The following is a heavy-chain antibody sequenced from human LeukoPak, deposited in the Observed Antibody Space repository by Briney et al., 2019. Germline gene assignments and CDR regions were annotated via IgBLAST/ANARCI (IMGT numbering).Heavy chain of an antibody. CDR1: GFTFSNYR. CDR3: IRDFRSADL. Sequence: GVSLRLSCVASGFTFSNYRMHWVRQPPGKGLVWVSRIYVDGRTTNYADSVKGRFTISRDNAKNTVYLEMNSLSVEDTATYYCIRDFRSADLWGQGTLVTVSS. J-gene: IGHJ5*02. V-gene: IGHV3-74*01. CDR2: IYVDGRTT.